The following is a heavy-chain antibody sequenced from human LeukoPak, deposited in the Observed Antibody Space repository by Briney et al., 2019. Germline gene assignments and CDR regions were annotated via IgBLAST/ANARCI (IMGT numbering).Heavy chain of an antibody. Sequence: GGSLRLSCAASGFTFSTCAMHWVRQAPGKGLEWVAFIRYDGNNKNYADSVKARFTISRDNSKDTLFLQMNSLRPEDTAVYYCAKGDDYGANTRLPKYNWFDPWGQGTLVTVSS. CDR2: IRYDGNNK. D-gene: IGHD4-23*01. V-gene: IGHV3-30*02. CDR3: AKGDDYGANTRLPKYNWFDP. J-gene: IGHJ5*02. CDR1: GFTFSTCA.